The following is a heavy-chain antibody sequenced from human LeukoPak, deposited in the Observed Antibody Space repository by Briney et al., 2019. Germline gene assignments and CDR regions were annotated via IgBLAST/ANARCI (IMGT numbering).Heavy chain of an antibody. CDR2: IWYDGSNK. CDR3: ARDIVPPGIAFDY. D-gene: IGHD1-26*01. V-gene: IGHV3-33*01. J-gene: IGHJ4*02. CDR1: GFTFSSYG. Sequence: GGSLRLSCAASGFTFSSYGMHWVRQAPGKGPEWVAVIWYDGSNKYYTDSVKGRFTISRDNSKNTLYLQMNSLRAEDTAVYYCARDIVPPGIAFDYWGQGTLVTVSS.